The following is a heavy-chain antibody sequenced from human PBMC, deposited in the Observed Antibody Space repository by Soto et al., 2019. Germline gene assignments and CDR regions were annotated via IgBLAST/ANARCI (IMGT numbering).Heavy chain of an antibody. J-gene: IGHJ4*02. CDR2: ISYDGSNK. D-gene: IGHD2-15*01. V-gene: IGHV3-30*18. CDR1: GFTFSSYG. CDR3: AKDDCSGGSCYPMM. Sequence: QVQLVESGGGVVQPGRSLRLSCAASGFTFSSYGMHWVRQAPGKGLEWVAVISYDGSNKYYADSVKGRFTISRDNSKNTLYLQMNXLXAEDTAVYYCAKDDCSGGSCYPMMWGQGTLVTVSS.